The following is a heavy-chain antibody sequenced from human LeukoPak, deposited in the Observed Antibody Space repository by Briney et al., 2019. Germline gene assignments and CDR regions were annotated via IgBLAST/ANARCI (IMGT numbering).Heavy chain of an antibody. J-gene: IGHJ1*01. D-gene: IGHD2-15*01. CDR2: IKQDGSEK. CDR3: AREGYCSGGSCYEFQH. V-gene: IGHV3-7*01. CDR1: GFTFSSYW. Sequence: GGSLRLSCAASGFTFSSYWMSWVRQAPGKGLEWVANIKQDGSEKYYVDSVKGRFTISRDNAKSSLYLQMNSLRAEDTAVYYCAREGYCSGGSCYEFQHWGQGTLVTVSS.